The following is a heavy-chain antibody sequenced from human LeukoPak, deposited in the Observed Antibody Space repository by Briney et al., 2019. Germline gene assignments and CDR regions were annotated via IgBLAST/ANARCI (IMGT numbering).Heavy chain of an antibody. CDR1: GGSISSYY. J-gene: IGHJ4*02. V-gene: IGHV4-4*07. Sequence: SETLALTCTVSGGSISSYYWSWMRQPAGKGLEWIGRIYTSGSTNYNPSLKSRVTMSVDTSKNQFSLKLSSVTAADTAVYYCASHYGSGSIPFDYWGQGTLVTVSS. CDR2: IYTSGST. CDR3: ASHYGSGSIPFDY. D-gene: IGHD3-10*01.